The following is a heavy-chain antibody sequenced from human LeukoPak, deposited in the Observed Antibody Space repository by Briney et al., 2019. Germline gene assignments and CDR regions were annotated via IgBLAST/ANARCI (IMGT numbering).Heavy chain of an antibody. CDR2: INPNSGGT. CDR1: GYTFTGYY. J-gene: IGHJ5*02. CDR3: ARVGYCTNGVCPNWFDP. Sequence: GASVKVSCKASGYTFTGYYMHWVRQAPGQGLEWMGWINPNSGGTNYAQKFQGWVTMTRDTSISTAYMELSRLRSDDTAVYYCARVGYCTNGVCPNWFDPWGQGTLVTVSS. V-gene: IGHV1-2*04. D-gene: IGHD2-8*01.